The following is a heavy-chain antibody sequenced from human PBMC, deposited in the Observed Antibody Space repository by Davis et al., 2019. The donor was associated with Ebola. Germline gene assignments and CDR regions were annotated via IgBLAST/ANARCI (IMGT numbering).Heavy chain of an antibody. CDR3: ARDAFSLSRYDTEDH. J-gene: IGHJ4*02. CDR1: GFTFSNYG. Sequence: GESLKISCAASGFTFSNYGMTWVRQAPGKGLEWVSYISGSATSTFYADSVKGRFTISRDNARDSLYLQMDSLRVEDTAIYYCARDAFSLSRYDTEDHWGQGTLVTVSS. D-gene: IGHD3-9*01. V-gene: IGHV3-48*04. CDR2: ISGSATST.